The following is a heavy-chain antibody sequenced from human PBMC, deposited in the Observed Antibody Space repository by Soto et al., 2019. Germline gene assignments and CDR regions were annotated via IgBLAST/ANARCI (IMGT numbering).Heavy chain of an antibody. V-gene: IGHV3-15*07. CDR1: GFTFSNAW. CDR2: IKSKTDGGAT. D-gene: IGHD2-2*01. J-gene: IGHJ4*02. Sequence: EVQLVESGGDLVEPGGSLRLSCAASGFTFSNAWMNWVRQAPGKGLEWVGRIKSKTDGGATDYAAPVKGRFTISRDDSKNTLYLQMDSLKTEDPAVYYCTRYCITTSCHYWGQGTLVTVSS. CDR3: TRYCITTSCHY.